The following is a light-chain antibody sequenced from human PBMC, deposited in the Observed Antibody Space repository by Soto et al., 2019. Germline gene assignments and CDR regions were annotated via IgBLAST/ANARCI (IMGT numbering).Light chain of an antibody. CDR3: QQYNNWLFT. V-gene: IGKV3-15*01. CDR2: GAS. J-gene: IGKJ3*01. Sequence: EIVMTQSPATLSVSPGERATLSCRATQSVSNNFAWYQQKPGQAPLLLIYGASTRASGIPARFSGSGSGTEFTLTISSLQSEECAVYYCQQYNNWLFTYCPGTKVDIK. CDR1: QSVSNN.